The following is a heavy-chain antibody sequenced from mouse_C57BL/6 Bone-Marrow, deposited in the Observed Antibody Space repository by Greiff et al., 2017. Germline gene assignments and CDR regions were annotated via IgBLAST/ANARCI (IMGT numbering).Heavy chain of an antibody. CDR2: ISSGGSYT. CDR3: ARLYDGYSFDY. CDR1: GFTFSSYG. D-gene: IGHD2-3*01. J-gene: IGHJ2*01. Sequence: EVQRVESGGDLVKPGGSLKLSCAASGFTFSSYGMSWVRQTPDKRLEWVGTISSGGSYTYYPDSVKGRVTISRDNAKTTLYLQRSSLKSEDTALYYCARLYDGYSFDYWGQGTTLTVSA. V-gene: IGHV5-6*01.